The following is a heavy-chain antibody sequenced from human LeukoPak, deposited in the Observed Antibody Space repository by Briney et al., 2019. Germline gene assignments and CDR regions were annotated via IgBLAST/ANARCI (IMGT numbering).Heavy chain of an antibody. V-gene: IGHV3-30*03. Sequence: GGSLRLSCAASGFTFSSYGMHWVRQAPGKGLEWVAVISYDGSNKYYADSVKGRFTISRDNSKNTLYLQMNSLRAEDTAVYYCARGGQWKVVPAANNFDYWGQGTLVTVSS. D-gene: IGHD2-2*01. CDR3: ARGGQWKVVPAANNFDY. CDR2: ISYDGSNK. J-gene: IGHJ4*02. CDR1: GFTFSSYG.